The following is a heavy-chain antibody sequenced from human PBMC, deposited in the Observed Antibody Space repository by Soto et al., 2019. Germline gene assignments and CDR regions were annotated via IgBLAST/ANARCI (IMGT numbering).Heavy chain of an antibody. V-gene: IGHV3-23*01. Sequence: GGSLRLSCAASGFTFSSYGMSWVRQAPGKGLEWVSAISGSGGSAYYADSAKGRFTISRDNSKNTLYLQMNSLRADDSGVYYRAKDPYSGVLVPVAIGFDPWGPGTLVTVSS. J-gene: IGHJ5*02. D-gene: IGHD2-2*01. CDR1: GFTFSSYG. CDR2: ISGSGGSA. CDR3: AKDPYSGVLVPVAIGFDP.